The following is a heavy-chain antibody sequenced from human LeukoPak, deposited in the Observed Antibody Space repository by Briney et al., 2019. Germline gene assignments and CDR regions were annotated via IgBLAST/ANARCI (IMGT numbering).Heavy chain of an antibody. CDR3: ARVVVVVPAAIAYYYYYYGMDV. CDR2: IVPIFGTA. Sequence: SVKVSCKASGGTFSSYAISWVRQAPGQGLEWMGGIVPIFGTANYAQKFQGRVTITADESTSTAYMELSSLRPEDTAVYYCARVVVVVPAAIAYYYYYYGMDVWGQGTTVTVSS. V-gene: IGHV1-69*13. D-gene: IGHD2-2*01. CDR1: GGTFSSYA. J-gene: IGHJ6*02.